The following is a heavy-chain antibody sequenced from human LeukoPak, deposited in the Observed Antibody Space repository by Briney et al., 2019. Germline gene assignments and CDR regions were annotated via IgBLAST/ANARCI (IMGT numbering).Heavy chain of an antibody. J-gene: IGHJ5*02. CDR3: AREHSWDANWFDP. V-gene: IGHV1-2*02. CDR2: INPNSGGT. D-gene: IGHD1-26*01. Sequence: ASVKVSCKASGYTFTGYYMHWVRQAPGQGLEWMGWINPNSGGTNYAQEFQGRVTMTRDTSISTAYMELSRLRSDDTAVYYCAREHSWDANWFDPWGQGTLVTVSS. CDR1: GYTFTGYY.